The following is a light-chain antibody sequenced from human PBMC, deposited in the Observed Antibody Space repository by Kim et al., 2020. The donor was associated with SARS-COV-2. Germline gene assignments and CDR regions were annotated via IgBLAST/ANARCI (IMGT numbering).Light chain of an antibody. CDR3: QTWDSSTAV. CDR2: HNT. V-gene: IGLV3-1*01. J-gene: IGLJ1*01. CDR1: KLGDKY. Sequence: PGQTASIPCSGDKLGDKYACWYQQQPGQSPVLVIYHNTRRPSGIPERFSRSNSGNTATLTISGTQAMDEADYYCQTWDSSTAVFGTGTKVTVL.